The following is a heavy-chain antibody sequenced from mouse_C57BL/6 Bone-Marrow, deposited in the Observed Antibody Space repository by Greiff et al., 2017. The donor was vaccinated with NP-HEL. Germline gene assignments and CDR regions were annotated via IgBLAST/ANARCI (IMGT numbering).Heavy chain of an antibody. CDR1: GYTFTSYW. J-gene: IGHJ4*01. D-gene: IGHD2-1*01. Sequence: EVQGVESGTVLARPGASVKMSYKTSGYTFTSYWMHWVKQRPGQGLEWIGAIYPGNSDTSYNQKFKGKAKLTAVTSASTAYMELSSLTNEDSAVYYCTYGNYYYAMDYWGQGTSVTVSS. CDR3: TYGNYYYAMDY. V-gene: IGHV1-5*01. CDR2: IYPGNSDT.